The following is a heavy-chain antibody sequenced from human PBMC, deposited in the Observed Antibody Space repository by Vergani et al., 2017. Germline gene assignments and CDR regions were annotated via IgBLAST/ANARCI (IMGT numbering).Heavy chain of an antibody. CDR2: ISSSSSYI. CDR1: GFTFSSYS. J-gene: IGHJ2*01. Sequence: EVQLVESGGGLVKPGGSLRLSCAASGFTFSSYSMNWVRQAPGKGLEWVSSISSSSSYIYYADSVKGRFTISRDNSKNTLYLQMNSLRAEDTAVYYCAKDFLGYCSGGSCYPGWYFDLWGRGTLVTVSS. D-gene: IGHD2-15*01. CDR3: AKDFLGYCSGGSCYPGWYFDL. V-gene: IGHV3-21*01.